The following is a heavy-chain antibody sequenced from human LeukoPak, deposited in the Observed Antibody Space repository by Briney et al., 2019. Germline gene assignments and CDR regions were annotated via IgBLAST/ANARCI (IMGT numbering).Heavy chain of an antibody. D-gene: IGHD6-6*01. CDR3: ARVPYSSSSENWFDP. CDR1: GFTFSSYE. V-gene: IGHV3-48*03. J-gene: IGHJ5*02. Sequence: PGGSLRLSCAASGFTFSSYEMNWVRQAPGKGLEWVSFISSSARTIYYADSVKGRFTISRDNAKNSLFLQMKSLRADDTAVYYCARVPYSSSSENWFDPWGQGTLVTVSS. CDR2: ISSSARTI.